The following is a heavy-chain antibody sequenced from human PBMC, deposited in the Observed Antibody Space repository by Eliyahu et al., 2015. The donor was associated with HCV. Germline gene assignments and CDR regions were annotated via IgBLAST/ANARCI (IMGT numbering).Heavy chain of an antibody. Sequence: QVQLVESGGGVVQPGRSLXLSCXXSGFPFNXHXXHWVRQAPGKGLEWVTILWFDGTTKHYADSVKGRFTISRDNSKSTLYLQMNSLRADDTAMYYCARDRSTPESSGYSVGGFDICGQGTMVTVSS. D-gene: IGHD3-22*01. CDR1: GFPFNXHX. CDR2: LWFDGTTK. J-gene: IGHJ3*02. V-gene: IGHV3-33*01. CDR3: ARDRSTPESSGYSVGGFDI.